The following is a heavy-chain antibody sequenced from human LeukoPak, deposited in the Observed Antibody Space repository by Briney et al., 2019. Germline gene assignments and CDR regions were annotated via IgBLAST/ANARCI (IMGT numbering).Heavy chain of an antibody. CDR3: ARLGYCSGGSCYYFDY. CDR1: GFTFSSYA. D-gene: IGHD2-15*01. CDR2: ISSSSSYI. V-gene: IGHV3-21*01. Sequence: PGGSLRLSCAASGFTFSSYAMSWVRQAPGKGLEWVSSISSSSSYIYYADSVKGRFTISRDNAKNSLYLQMNSLRAEDTAVYYCARLGYCSGGSCYYFDYWGQGTLVTVSS. J-gene: IGHJ4*02.